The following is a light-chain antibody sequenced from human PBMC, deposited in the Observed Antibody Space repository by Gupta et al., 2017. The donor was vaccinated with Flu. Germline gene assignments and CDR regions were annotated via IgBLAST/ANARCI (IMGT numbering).Light chain of an antibody. J-gene: IGKJ2*01. V-gene: IGKV3-20*01. CDR3: QQYGSSHLYT. CDR2: GAS. Sequence: RATLSCRASQSVSSGYLAWYQQKPGQAPRLLIYGASSRATGIPDRFSGSGSGTDFTLTISRLEPEDFAVYYCQQYGSSHLYTFGQGTKLEIK. CDR1: QSVSSGY.